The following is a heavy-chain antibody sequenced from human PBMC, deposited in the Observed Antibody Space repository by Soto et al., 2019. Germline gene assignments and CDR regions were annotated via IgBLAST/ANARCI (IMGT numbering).Heavy chain of an antibody. J-gene: IGHJ4*02. CDR1: GYTLTELS. V-gene: IGHV1-24*01. Sequence: ASVKVSCKVSGYTLTELSMHWVRQAPGKGLEWMGGFDPEDGETIYAQKFQGRVTMTEDTSTDTAYMELSSLRSEDTAVYYCATPGWYGLLAEKWGQGTLVTVSS. CDR3: ATPGWYGLLAEK. D-gene: IGHD6-19*01. CDR2: FDPEDGET.